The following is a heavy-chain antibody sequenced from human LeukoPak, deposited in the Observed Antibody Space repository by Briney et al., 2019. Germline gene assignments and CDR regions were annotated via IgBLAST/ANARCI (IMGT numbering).Heavy chain of an antibody. CDR2: IYNSGST. V-gene: IGHV4-39*01. CDR3: ASVPHMNVAMDV. D-gene: IGHD1-1*01. CDR1: GGSISSISYY. J-gene: IGHJ6*02. Sequence: PSETLSLTCTVSGGSISSISYYWGWIRQPPGKGLEWIGSIYNSGSTYYNPSLKSRVTISVDPSKNQFSLKLSSVTAADTAVFYCASVPHMNVAMDVWGQGTTVTVSS.